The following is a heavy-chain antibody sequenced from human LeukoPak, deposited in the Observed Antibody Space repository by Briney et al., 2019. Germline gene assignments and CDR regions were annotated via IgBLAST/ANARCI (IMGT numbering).Heavy chain of an antibody. CDR2: IYYSGST. Sequence: SETLSLTCTVSGGSISSSSYYWGWIRQPPGKGLEWIGSIYYSGSTYYNPSLKSRVTISVDTSKNQFSLKLSSVTAADTAVYYCARHRGCGLSYWGQGTLVTVSS. D-gene: IGHD3-16*01. CDR1: GGSISSSSYY. J-gene: IGHJ4*02. V-gene: IGHV4-39*01. CDR3: ARHRGCGLSY.